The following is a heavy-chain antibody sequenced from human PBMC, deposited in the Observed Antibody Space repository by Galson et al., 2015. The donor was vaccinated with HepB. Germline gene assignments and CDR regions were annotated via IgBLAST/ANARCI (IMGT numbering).Heavy chain of an antibody. CDR3: YYYYGMDV. CDR1: GFTFGDYA. J-gene: IGHJ6*02. Sequence: SLRLSCAASGFTFGDYAMSWVRQAPGKGLEWVGFIRSKAYGGTTEYAASVEGRFTISRDDSKSIAYLQMNSLKTEYSSSWLPYYYYGMDVWGQGTTVTVSS. V-gene: IGHV3-49*04. D-gene: IGHD6-6*01. CDR2: IRSKAYGGTT.